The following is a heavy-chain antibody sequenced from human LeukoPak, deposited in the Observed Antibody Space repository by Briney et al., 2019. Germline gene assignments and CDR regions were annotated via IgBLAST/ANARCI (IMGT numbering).Heavy chain of an antibody. CDR3: AREVSEGFDF. Sequence: EGSLRLSCAASGFTFSSHWMTWVRQAPGKGLEWVANIKEDGTRKNYMDSVKGRFTISRDNAKNSLYLQMSGLRAEDTALYYCAREVSEGFDFWGQGTLVTVSS. CDR2: IKEDGTRK. CDR1: GFTFSSHW. V-gene: IGHV3-7*01. J-gene: IGHJ4*02. D-gene: IGHD3-22*01.